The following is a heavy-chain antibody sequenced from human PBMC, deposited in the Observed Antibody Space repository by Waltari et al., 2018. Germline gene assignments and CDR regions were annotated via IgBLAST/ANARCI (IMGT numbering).Heavy chain of an antibody. CDR3: ARGTYYYDNSGPYFDS. D-gene: IGHD3-22*01. Sequence: EVQLVESGGGLVQPGGSLRLSCAASGFTLSRHWMHWVRQAPGKGLVWVSRVNRDGSSPSNAVSVKGRFTISRDNAKNTVYLQMDSLRGEDTAVYYCARGTYYYDNSGPYFDSWGQGTLVPVTS. CDR2: VNRDGSSP. V-gene: IGHV3-74*01. CDR1: GFTLSRHW. J-gene: IGHJ5*01.